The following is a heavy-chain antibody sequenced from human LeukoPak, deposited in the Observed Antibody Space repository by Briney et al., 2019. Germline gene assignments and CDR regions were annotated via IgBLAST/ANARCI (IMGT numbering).Heavy chain of an antibody. CDR2: IKQHGSEI. Sequence: GGSLRLSCAASGFTFSTSWMNWVRRAPGKGLEWVALIKQHGSEIYHADSVKGRFTISRDDAANSLYLQMYSLRVEDTAVYYCATDRGAYWGQGALVTVSS. J-gene: IGHJ4*02. CDR1: GFTFSTSW. CDR3: ATDRGAY. D-gene: IGHD3-10*01. V-gene: IGHV3-7*03.